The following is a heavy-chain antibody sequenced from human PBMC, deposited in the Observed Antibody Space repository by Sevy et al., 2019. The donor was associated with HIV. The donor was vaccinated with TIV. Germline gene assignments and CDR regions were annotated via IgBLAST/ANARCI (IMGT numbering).Heavy chain of an antibody. CDR1: GYTFTGYY. D-gene: IGHD3-22*01. CDR3: ARVIRGGYYYDSSGYYDY. CDR2: INPNSGGT. J-gene: IGHJ4*02. Sequence: ASVKVSCKASGYTFTGYYMHWVRQAPGQGLEWMGWINPNSGGTNYAQKFQGRVTMTRDTSISTAYMELSRLRSDDTAVYYCARVIRGGYYYDSSGYYDYWGQGTLVIVSS. V-gene: IGHV1-2*02.